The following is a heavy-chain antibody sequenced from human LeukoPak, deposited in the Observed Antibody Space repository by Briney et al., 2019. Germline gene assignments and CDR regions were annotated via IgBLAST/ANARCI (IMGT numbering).Heavy chain of an antibody. D-gene: IGHD4-11*01. Sequence: GGSLRLSCAASGFTFSNFLMTWVRQAPGKGPEWVSAISGSGGDTYYADSVKGRFTISRDNSKNTLYLQMNSLRAEDTAVYYCATDSYDYTWGQGTLVTVSS. J-gene: IGHJ5*02. CDR2: ISGSGGDT. V-gene: IGHV3-23*01. CDR1: GFTFSNFL. CDR3: ATDSYDYT.